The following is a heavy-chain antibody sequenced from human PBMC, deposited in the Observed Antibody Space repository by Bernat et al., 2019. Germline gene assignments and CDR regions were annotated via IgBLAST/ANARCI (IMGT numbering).Heavy chain of an antibody. CDR3: ALGSPFDY. CDR2: ITYDGSNK. V-gene: IGHV3-30-3*01. J-gene: IGHJ4*02. CDR1: GFTFSSYA. Sequence: QVQLVESGGGVVQPGRSLRLSCAASGFTFSSYAIHWVRQAPGKGLEWVTSITYDGSNKYYADSVKGRFTISRDNSKNMLYLQMHSLRTEDTAVYYCALGSPFDYWGQGALVTVS. D-gene: IGHD1-26*01.